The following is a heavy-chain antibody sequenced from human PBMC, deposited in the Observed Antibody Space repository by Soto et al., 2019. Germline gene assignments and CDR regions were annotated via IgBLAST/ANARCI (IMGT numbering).Heavy chain of an antibody. CDR2: SSNSGTFS. V-gene: IGHV3-11*06. CDR1: GFTFSDYY. Sequence: GGSLRLSCEGSGFTFSDYYISWFRQAPGKGLEWISYSSNSGTFSRYADSVKGRFSISRDNTKNLLYLQMNSLRAEDTAVYYCVRYCSTTLCNGVATRTFDYWGQGTLVTVSS. CDR3: VRYCSTTLCNGVATRTFDY. J-gene: IGHJ4*02. D-gene: IGHD2-2*01.